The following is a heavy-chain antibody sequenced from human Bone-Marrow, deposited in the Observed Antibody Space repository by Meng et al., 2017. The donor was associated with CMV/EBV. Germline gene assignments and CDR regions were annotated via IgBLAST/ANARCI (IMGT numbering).Heavy chain of an antibody. D-gene: IGHD2-2*01. CDR1: GFTFSSYW. J-gene: IGHJ6*02. CDR2: INSDGSST. CDR3: ARSGGDIVVVPAAIAHGMDV. V-gene: IGHV3-74*01. Sequence: GGSLRLSCAASGFTFSSYWMHWVRQPPGKGLVWVSRINSDGSSTSYADSVKGRFTISRDNDKNSLYLQMSSLRAEDTAVYYCARSGGDIVVVPAAIAHGMDVWGQGTTVTVSS.